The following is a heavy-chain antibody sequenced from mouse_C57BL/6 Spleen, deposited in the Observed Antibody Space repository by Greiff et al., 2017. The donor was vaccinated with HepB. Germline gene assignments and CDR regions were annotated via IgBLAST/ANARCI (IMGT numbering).Heavy chain of an antibody. J-gene: IGHJ1*03. CDR3: ARAHYAYWYFDF. CDR1: GYAFSSYW. CDR2: IYPGDGDT. V-gene: IGHV1-80*01. Sequence: QVQLQQSGAELVKPGASVKISCKASGYAFSSYWMNWVKQRPGKGLEWIGQIYPGDGDTNYNGKFKGKATLTADKSSSTAYMQLSSLTSEDSAVYFCARAHYAYWYFDFWGTGTTVTVSS. D-gene: IGHD1-2*01.